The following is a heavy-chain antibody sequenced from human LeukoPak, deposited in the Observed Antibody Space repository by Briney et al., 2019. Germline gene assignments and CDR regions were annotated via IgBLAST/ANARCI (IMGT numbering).Heavy chain of an antibody. CDR3: ARLGGGNNNWFDP. CDR2: INHSGST. J-gene: IGHJ5*02. Sequence: PSETLSLTCAVYGESFSGYYWSWIRQPPGKGLEWIGEINHSGSTNYNPSLKSRVTISVDTSKNQFSLKLSSVTAADTAVYYCARLGGGNNNWFDPWGQGTLVTVSS. V-gene: IGHV4-34*01. CDR1: GESFSGYY. D-gene: IGHD4-23*01.